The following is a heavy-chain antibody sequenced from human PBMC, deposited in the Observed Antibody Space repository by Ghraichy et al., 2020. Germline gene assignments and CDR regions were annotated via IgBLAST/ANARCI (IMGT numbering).Heavy chain of an antibody. J-gene: IGHJ4*02. CDR2: INHSGST. D-gene: IGHD3-22*01. CDR3: ARDHSSGYLGRYYFDY. V-gene: IGHV4-34*01. Sequence: GSLRLSCAVYGGSFSGYYWSWIRQPPGKGLEWIGEINHSGSTNYNPSLKSRVTISVDTSKNQFSLKLSSVTAADTAVYYCARDHSSGYLGRYYFDYWGQGTLVTVSS. CDR1: GGSFSGYY.